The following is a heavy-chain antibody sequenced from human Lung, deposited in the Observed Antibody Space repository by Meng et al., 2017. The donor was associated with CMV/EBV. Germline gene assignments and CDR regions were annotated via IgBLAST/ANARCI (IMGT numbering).Heavy chain of an antibody. CDR1: GFIFSDFA. V-gene: IGHV3-30*01. J-gene: IGHJ3*01. CDR2: ISYDGSNK. Sequence: SXPASGFIFSDFAMHWVRQAPGKGLEWVAVISYDGSNKYYADSVKGRFTISRDNSKNTLYLQMNSLRPEDTAVYYCAKEFPNNAFDVWGQGTMVTVSS. D-gene: IGHD2-21*01. CDR3: AKEFPNNAFDV.